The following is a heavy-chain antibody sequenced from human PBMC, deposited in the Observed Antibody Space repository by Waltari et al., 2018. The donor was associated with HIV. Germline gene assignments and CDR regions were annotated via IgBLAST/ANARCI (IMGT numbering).Heavy chain of an antibody. D-gene: IGHD3-22*01. CDR3: ARVRGPYDSSGYFQYYFDY. V-gene: IGHV4-30-4*01. CDR1: GGSISSGDYY. Sequence: QVQLQESGPGLVKPSQTLSLTCTVSGGSISSGDYYWSWLRQPPGKGLEWIGYIYYSGSTDYNPSLKSRVTISVDTSKNQFALKLSSVTAADTAVDYCARVRGPYDSSGYFQYYFDYWGQGTLVTVSS. CDR2: IYYSGST. J-gene: IGHJ4*02.